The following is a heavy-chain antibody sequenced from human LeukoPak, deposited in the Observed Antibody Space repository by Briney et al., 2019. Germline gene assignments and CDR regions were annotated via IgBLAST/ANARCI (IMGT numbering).Heavy chain of an antibody. V-gene: IGHV3-30*18. CDR1: GFTFSSYG. CDR3: AKILGTRGVTSRYYYYGMDV. J-gene: IGHJ6*02. CDR2: ISYDGSNK. Sequence: GGSLRLSCAASGFTFSSYGMHWVRQAPGKGLEWVAVISYDGSNKYYADSVKGRFTISRDNSKNTLYLQMNSLRAEDTAVYYCAKILGTRGVTSRYYYYGMDVWGQGTTVTVSS. D-gene: IGHD3-10*01.